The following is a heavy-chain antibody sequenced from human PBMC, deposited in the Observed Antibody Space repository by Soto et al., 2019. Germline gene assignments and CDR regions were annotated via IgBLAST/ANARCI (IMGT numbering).Heavy chain of an antibody. CDR2: MNPNSGNT. Sequence: ASVKVSCKASGYTFTSYDINWVRQATGQGLEWMGWMNPNSGNTGYAQKFQGRVTMTRNTSISTAYMELSSLRSEDTAVYCCARSNYEGHYYYYGMDVWGQGTTVTVSS. CDR3: ARSNYEGHYYYYGMDV. V-gene: IGHV1-8*01. J-gene: IGHJ6*02. CDR1: GYTFTSYD. D-gene: IGHD4-4*01.